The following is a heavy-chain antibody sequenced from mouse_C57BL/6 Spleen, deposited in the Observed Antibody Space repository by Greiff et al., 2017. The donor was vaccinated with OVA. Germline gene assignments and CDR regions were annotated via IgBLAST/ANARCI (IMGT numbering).Heavy chain of an antibody. CDR1: GYSFTGYF. V-gene: IGHV1-20*01. D-gene: IGHD2-5*01. J-gene: IGHJ2*01. CDR2: INPYNGDT. Sequence: EVQVVESGPELVKPGDSVKISCKASGYSFTGYFMNWVMQSHGKSLEWIGRINPYNGDTFYNQKFKGKATLTVDKSSSTAHMELRSLTSEDSAVYYCARGSNYYFDYWGQGTTLTVSS. CDR3: ARGSNYYFDY.